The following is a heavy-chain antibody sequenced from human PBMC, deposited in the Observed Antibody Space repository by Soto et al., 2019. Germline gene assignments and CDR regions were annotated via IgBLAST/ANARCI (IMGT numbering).Heavy chain of an antibody. CDR2: INAGNGNT. CDR1: GYTFTSYA. J-gene: IGHJ4*02. V-gene: IGHV1-3*05. Sequence: QVQLVQSGADEKKPGASVKVSCKTSGYTFTSYALHWVRQAPGQRLEWMGWINAGNGNTKYSQKFQGRVTITRDTSAKTGYMKLSNMRTEDTAVYYSAGSVVVVTALDYWGQVNLVTVSS. D-gene: IGHD2-21*02. CDR3: AGSVVVVTALDY.